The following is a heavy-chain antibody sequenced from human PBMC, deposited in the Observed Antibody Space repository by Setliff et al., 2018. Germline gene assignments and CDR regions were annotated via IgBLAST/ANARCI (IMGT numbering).Heavy chain of an antibody. CDR1: GGSISSSSYY. V-gene: IGHV4-39*07. CDR3: AREVTGSSSWSEGAFDI. Sequence: ETLSLTCTVSGGSISSSSYYWGWIRQPPGKGLEWIGSIYYSGSTYYNPSLKSRVTISVDTSKNQFSLKLSSVTAADTAVYYCAREVTGSSSWSEGAFDIWGQGTMVTVSS. D-gene: IGHD6-13*01. J-gene: IGHJ3*02. CDR2: IYYSGST.